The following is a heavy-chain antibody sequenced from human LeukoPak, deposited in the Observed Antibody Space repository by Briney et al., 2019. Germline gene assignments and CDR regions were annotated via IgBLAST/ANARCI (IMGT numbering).Heavy chain of an antibody. CDR2: ISGSASST. J-gene: IGHJ5*02. V-gene: IGHV3-23*01. Sequence: GGSLRLSCAASGFTFSNYAISWVRQAPGKGLEWVSAISGSASSTYYADSVKGRFTISRDNSENTLYLQMNSLRAEDTAVYYCVKEAVAGGQPWGQGTLVTVSS. D-gene: IGHD6-19*01. CDR1: GFTFSNYA. CDR3: VKEAVAGGQP.